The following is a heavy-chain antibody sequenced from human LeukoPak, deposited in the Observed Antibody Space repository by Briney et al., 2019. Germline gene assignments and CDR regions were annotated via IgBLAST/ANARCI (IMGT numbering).Heavy chain of an antibody. CDR1: GGTFSSYA. CDR3: ARDSVGYGYMNV. J-gene: IGHJ6*03. Sequence: SVKVSCKASGGTFSSYAISWVRQAPGQGLEWMGGIIPIFGTANYAQKFQGRVTITADESTSTAYMELSSLRSEDTAVYYCARDSVGYGYMNVWGKGTTVTVSS. D-gene: IGHD2-8*02. CDR2: IIPIFGTA. V-gene: IGHV1-69*13.